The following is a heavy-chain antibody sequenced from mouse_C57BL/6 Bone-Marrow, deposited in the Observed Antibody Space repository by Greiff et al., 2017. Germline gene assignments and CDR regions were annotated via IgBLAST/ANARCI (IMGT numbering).Heavy chain of an antibody. CDR3: ARYDTTVVDYFDY. D-gene: IGHD1-1*01. V-gene: IGHV7-3*01. CDR1: GFTFTDYY. Sequence: EVLLLESGGGLVQPGGSLSLSCAASGFTFTDYYMSWVRQPPGKALEWLGFIRNKANGYTTEYSASVKGRFTISRDNSQSILYLQMNALRAEDSATYYSARYDTTVVDYFDYWGQGTTLTVSS. J-gene: IGHJ2*01. CDR2: IRNKANGYTT.